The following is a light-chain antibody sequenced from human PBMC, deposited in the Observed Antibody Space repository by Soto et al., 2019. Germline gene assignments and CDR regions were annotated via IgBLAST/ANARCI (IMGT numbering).Light chain of an antibody. Sequence: QSVLTQPASVSGAPGQSITISCTGTSSDIGGHDDVSWYQQLPGKVPKLLLYGVTDRPSGVPDRFSGSKSGNVASLAITGLQPEDAADYYCRSYASGLTTYVFGTGTKVTVL. J-gene: IGLJ1*01. V-gene: IGLV2-14*03. CDR1: SSDIGGHDD. CDR3: RSYASGLTTYV. CDR2: GVT.